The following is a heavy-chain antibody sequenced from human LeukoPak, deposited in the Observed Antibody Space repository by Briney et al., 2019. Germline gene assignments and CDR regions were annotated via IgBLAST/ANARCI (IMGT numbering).Heavy chain of an antibody. CDR2: IYHSGST. CDR3: ARGITIFGVVIIYFDY. D-gene: IGHD3-3*01. V-gene: IGHV4-39*07. J-gene: IGHJ4*02. CDR1: GGSISSSSYY. Sequence: SETLSLTCTVSGGSISSSSYYWGWIRQPPGKGLEWIGSIYHSGSTYYNPSLKSRVTISVDTSKNQFSLKLSSVTAADTAVYYCARGITIFGVVIIYFDYWGQGTLVTVSS.